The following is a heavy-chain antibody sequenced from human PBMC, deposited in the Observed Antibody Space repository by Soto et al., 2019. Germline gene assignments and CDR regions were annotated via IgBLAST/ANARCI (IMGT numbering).Heavy chain of an antibody. D-gene: IGHD2-2*01. J-gene: IGHJ6*02. CDR2: INHSGST. CDR3: ARAKWDIVVVPAAMTPEYYYCYYGMDV. V-gene: IGHV4-34*01. CDR1: GGSFSGYY. Sequence: SETLSLTCAVYGGSFSGYYWSWIRQPPGKGLEWIGEINHSGSTNYNPSLKSRVTISVDTSKNQFSLKLSSVTAADTAVYYCARAKWDIVVVPAAMTPEYYYCYYGMDVWGQGTTVTVSS.